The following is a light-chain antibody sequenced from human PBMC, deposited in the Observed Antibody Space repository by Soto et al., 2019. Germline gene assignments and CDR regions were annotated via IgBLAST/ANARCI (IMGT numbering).Light chain of an antibody. CDR2: DVN. J-gene: IGLJ1*01. V-gene: IGLV2-11*01. CDR3: CSYAGTYTAYI. Sequence: SALTQPRSVSGSPGQSVTISCTGTSSDVGSFDFVSWYQQYPGKAPKPIIFDVNKRPSGVPDRFSGSKSGNTASLTISGLQADDEADYYCCSYAGTYTAYIFGTGTKLTVL. CDR1: SSDVGSFDF.